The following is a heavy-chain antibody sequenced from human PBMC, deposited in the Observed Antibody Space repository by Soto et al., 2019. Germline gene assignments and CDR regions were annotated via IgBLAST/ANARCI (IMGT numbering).Heavy chain of an antibody. Sequence: QIQLMQSGPEVKKPGASVKVSCKAFGYTFTNFGISWVRQAPGRGLEWMAWISSYNGNTNYAQKIQGRVTMTTDTSTSTADMELRSLTSDDTAGYYCARGPDPTYFDHWGRGTLVTVAS. CDR3: ARGPDPTYFDH. CDR1: GYTFTNFG. V-gene: IGHV1-18*01. J-gene: IGHJ4*01. CDR2: ISSYNGNT.